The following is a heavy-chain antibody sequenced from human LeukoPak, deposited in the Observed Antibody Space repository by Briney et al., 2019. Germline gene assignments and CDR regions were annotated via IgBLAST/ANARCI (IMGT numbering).Heavy chain of an antibody. V-gene: IGHV1-2*06. Sequence: GSVTVSCMASGYTFTDYYMHWVRQAPGQGGEGMGRINPNSGGTNYGQKFQGRVTMTRDTSISIAYMELSNLRSDDTAVYYCARAGVWDSSDTSGYHNGAFDIWGQGTMVTVSS. J-gene: IGHJ3*02. CDR1: GYTFTDYY. CDR3: ARAGVWDSSDTSGYHNGAFDI. CDR2: INPNSGGT. D-gene: IGHD3-22*01.